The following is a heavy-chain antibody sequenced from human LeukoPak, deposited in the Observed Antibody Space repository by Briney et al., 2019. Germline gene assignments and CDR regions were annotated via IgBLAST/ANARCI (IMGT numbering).Heavy chain of an antibody. V-gene: IGHV4-59*01. J-gene: IGHJ3*02. CDR2: IYYSGST. CDR1: GGSISNKY. D-gene: IGHD3-10*01. CDR3: ARSSYYYGADALDI. Sequence: SETLSLTCTVSGGSISNKYWSWIRQPPGKGLEWIGYIYYSGSTNYNPSLKSRVTISVDTSKKQFSLKLSSVTAADTAVYYCARSSYYYGADALDIWGQGTTVTVSS.